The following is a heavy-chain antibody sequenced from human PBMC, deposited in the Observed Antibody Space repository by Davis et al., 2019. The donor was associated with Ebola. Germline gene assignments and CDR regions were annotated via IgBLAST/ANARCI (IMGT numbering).Heavy chain of an antibody. J-gene: IGHJ6*02. CDR1: GYTFTGYY. V-gene: IGHV1-2*02. CDR3: ASEYYDFWSGEVLAYYGMDV. Sequence: ASVKVSCKASGYTFTGYYMHWVRQAPGQGLEWMGWINPNSGGTNYAQKFQGRVTMTRDTSISPAYMELSRLRSDDTAVYYCASEYYDFWSGEVLAYYGMDVWGQGTTVTVSS. CDR2: INPNSGGT. D-gene: IGHD3-3*01.